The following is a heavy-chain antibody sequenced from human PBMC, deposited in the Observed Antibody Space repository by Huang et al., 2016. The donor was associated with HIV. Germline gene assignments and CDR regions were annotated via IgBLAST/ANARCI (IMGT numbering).Heavy chain of an antibody. CDR2: INQSGRT. D-gene: IGHD6-13*01. J-gene: IGHJ4*02. CDR1: GESLSDFF. CDR3: ARGRGSSWSLFDT. Sequence: QVQLEQWGARLLKPLETLSLTCAVYGESLSDFFWSWIRQPPGKGLEWIGEINQSGRTNYNPSLKSRVTIAVDTSKKQFSLKLKSVTAADTSMYYCARGRGSSWSLFDTWGQGSLVTVFS. V-gene: IGHV4-34*02.